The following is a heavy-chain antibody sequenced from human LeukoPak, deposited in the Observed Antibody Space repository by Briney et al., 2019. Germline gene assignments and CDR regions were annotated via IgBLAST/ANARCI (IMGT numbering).Heavy chain of an antibody. CDR1: GGSISSYY. J-gene: IGHJ4*02. Sequence: PSETLSLTCTVSGGSISSYYWSWIRQPPGKGLEWIGHIYYSGSTNYNPSLKSRVTISVDTSKDQFSLKVSSVTAADTAVYYCARGGSRPSYYDIWSGLDYWGQGTLVTVSS. D-gene: IGHD3-3*01. CDR2: IYYSGST. CDR3: ARGGSRPSYYDIWSGLDY. V-gene: IGHV4-59*01.